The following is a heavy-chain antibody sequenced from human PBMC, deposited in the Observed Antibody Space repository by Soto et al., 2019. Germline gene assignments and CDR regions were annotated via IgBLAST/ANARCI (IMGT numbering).Heavy chain of an antibody. J-gene: IGHJ3*02. CDR2: IIPFVDMA. CDR3: ARKTQLSGGAFEI. Sequence: QVHLVQSGTEVKTPGSSVRVSCKASEGIFSSYAISWVRQAPGPGLEWMGRIIPFVDMAPHVQRIKGRLTIKADKSTTTFHTELSGLRFEDTGVYFCARKTQLSGGAFEIWGQWTPVTVSS. V-gene: IGHV1-69*02. D-gene: IGHD2-15*01. CDR1: EGIFSSYA.